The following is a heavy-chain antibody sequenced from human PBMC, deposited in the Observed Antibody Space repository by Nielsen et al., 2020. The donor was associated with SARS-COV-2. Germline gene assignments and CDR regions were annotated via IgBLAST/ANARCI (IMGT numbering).Heavy chain of an antibody. CDR2: ISSSGRTI. CDR3: ARAPTWYGMDV. J-gene: IGHJ6*02. Sequence: GGSLRLSCAASGFTFSSYEMNWVRQAPGKGLEWVSYISSSGRTIYYADSVKGRFTISRDNAKNSLYLQMNSLRAEDTAVYYCARAPTWYGMDVWGRGTTVTVSS. CDR1: GFTFSSYE. D-gene: IGHD3-16*01. V-gene: IGHV3-48*03.